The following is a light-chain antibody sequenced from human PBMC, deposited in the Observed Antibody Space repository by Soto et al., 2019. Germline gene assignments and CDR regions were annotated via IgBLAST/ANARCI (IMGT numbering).Light chain of an antibody. J-gene: IGKJ2*01. V-gene: IGKV1-5*03. CDR1: QSVSTR. CDR3: QQYNSYSGT. Sequence: DIQMTQSPSSLSASVGDRVTIICRASQSVSTRLAWYQQKPGKAPKLLIYKASTLKSGVPSRFSGSGSGTEFTLTISSLQPDDFATYYCQQYNSYSGTFGQGTKVDIK. CDR2: KAS.